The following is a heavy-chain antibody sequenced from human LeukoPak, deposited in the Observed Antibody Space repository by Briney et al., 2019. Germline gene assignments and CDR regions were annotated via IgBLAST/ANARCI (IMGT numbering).Heavy chain of an antibody. CDR1: GASISSSAR. Sequence: PSGTLSLTCAVSGASISSSARWSWVRQFPGKGLEWIGEVYHGGSTNYNPSLKSRVTISLDNSNNHFSLRLSSVTAADTARYYCARRGYSGYEAYFDYWGQGILVTVSS. V-gene: IGHV4-4*02. CDR3: ARRGYSGYEAYFDY. J-gene: IGHJ4*02. D-gene: IGHD5-12*01. CDR2: VYHGGST.